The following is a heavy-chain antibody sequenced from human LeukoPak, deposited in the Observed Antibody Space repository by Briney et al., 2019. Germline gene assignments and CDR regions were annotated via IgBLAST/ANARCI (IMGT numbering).Heavy chain of an antibody. J-gene: IGHJ4*02. D-gene: IGHD3-10*01. Sequence: GGSLRLSCAASAFTVSSNFMSWVRQAPGKGLEWVSVIYSGGNTYHADSVKGRFIISRDISKNMVFLQMNRLRAEDTAVYYCARWHDGWEFDYWGLGTLVSVSS. CDR3: ARWHDGWEFDY. V-gene: IGHV3-66*01. CDR1: AFTVSSNF. CDR2: IYSGGNT.